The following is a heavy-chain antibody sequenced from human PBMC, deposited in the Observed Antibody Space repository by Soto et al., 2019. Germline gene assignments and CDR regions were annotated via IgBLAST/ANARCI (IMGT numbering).Heavy chain of an antibody. D-gene: IGHD3-10*01. Sequence: QVQLVESGGGVVQPGRSLRLSCAASGFTFSSYGMHWVRQAPGKGLEWVAVISYDGSNKYYADSVKGRFTISRDNSKNTLYLQMNSLRAEDTAVYYCAKESRRSGSYYKQRYYYGMDVWGQGTTVTVSS. V-gene: IGHV3-30*18. CDR2: ISYDGSNK. CDR1: GFTFSSYG. J-gene: IGHJ6*02. CDR3: AKESRRSGSYYKQRYYYGMDV.